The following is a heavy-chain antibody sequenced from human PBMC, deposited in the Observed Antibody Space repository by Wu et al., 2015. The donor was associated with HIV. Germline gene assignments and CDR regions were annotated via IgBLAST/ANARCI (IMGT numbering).Heavy chain of an antibody. J-gene: IGHJ4*02. CDR3: GLHKFGLLIDY. CDR1: GYRFTAFG. Sequence: QVQLGQSGAEVKKPGTSVNVSCQASGYRFTAFGFSWVRQAPGQGLEWMGWISGYNDKTKYSQNFQGRVTMTTDTSTSTAHMELRNLMDDDTAIYFXGLHKFGLLIDYWGQGSTITVSS. D-gene: IGHD3-10*01. V-gene: IGHV1-18*01. CDR2: ISGYNDKT.